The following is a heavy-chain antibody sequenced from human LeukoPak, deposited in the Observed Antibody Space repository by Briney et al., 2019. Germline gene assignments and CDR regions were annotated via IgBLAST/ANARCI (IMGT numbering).Heavy chain of an antibody. Sequence: HAGGSLRLSCAASGFTFSSYWMSWVRQAPWKGLEWVANMNQDGSEKYYVDSVKGRFTISRDNAKNSLYLQMSNLRAEDTAVYYCARGGELLRPADYWGQGTLVTVSS. CDR3: ARGGELLRPADY. CDR2: MNQDGSEK. D-gene: IGHD1-26*01. CDR1: GFTFSSYW. V-gene: IGHV3-7*01. J-gene: IGHJ4*02.